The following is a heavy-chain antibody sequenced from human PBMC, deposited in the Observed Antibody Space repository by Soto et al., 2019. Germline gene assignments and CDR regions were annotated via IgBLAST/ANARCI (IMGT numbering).Heavy chain of an antibody. CDR1: GFTVSNNY. CDR3: ATHPGGGGY. D-gene: IGHD3-10*01. J-gene: IGHJ4*02. CDR2: IYSGGYT. V-gene: IGHV3-53*01. Sequence: EVQLVESGGGLIQPGGSLRLSCAVSGFTVSNNYMSWVRQAPGKGLEGVSVIYSGGYTAYGDSVKGRFTISRDNSKNTLFLQVNTRGAADRALFSCATHPGGGGYWGQGTLVTVSS.